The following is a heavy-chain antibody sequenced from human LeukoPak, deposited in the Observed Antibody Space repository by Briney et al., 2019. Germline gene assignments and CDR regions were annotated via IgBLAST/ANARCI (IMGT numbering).Heavy chain of an antibody. CDR1: GYSVSSASY. J-gene: IGHJ4*02. CDR3: ARGLDSSSSY. Sequence: SETLPLTCTVSGYSVSSASYWTWIRRPPGKGLEWIGSIYYGGSTYYTPSLKSRVTISVDTSKNQFSLKLSSVTAADTAVYYCARGLDSSSSYWGQGTLVTVSS. CDR2: IYYGGST. D-gene: IGHD6-6*01. V-gene: IGHV4-38-2*02.